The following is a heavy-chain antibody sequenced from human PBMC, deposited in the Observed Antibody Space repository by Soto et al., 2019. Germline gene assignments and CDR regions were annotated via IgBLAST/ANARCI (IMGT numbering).Heavy chain of an antibody. CDR1: GDGVSSKTAG. D-gene: IGHD3-9*01. CDR2: TYFRSKWYN. Sequence: SQTLSLTCAISGDGVSSKTAGWNWIRQSPSRGFEWLGRTYFRSKWYNDYAISVKSRITISPDTSKNQFSLLLNSVTPEDTAVYYCARVTFDHFVHWFDPWGQGNLVTVYS. J-gene: IGHJ5*02. V-gene: IGHV6-1*01. CDR3: ARVTFDHFVHWFDP.